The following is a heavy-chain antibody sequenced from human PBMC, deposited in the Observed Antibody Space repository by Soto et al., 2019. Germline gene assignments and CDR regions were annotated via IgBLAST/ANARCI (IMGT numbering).Heavy chain of an antibody. CDR3: ARDLYYDSSGYYPISRRYYYYGMDV. CDR1: GYTLTSYA. V-gene: IGHV1-3*01. Sequence: ASVKVSCKASGYTLTSYAMHWVRQAPGQRLEWMGWINAGNGNTKYSQKFQGRVTITRDTSASTAYMELSSLRSEDTAVYYCARDLYYDSSGYYPISRRYYYYGMDVWG. CDR2: INAGNGNT. J-gene: IGHJ6*02. D-gene: IGHD3-22*01.